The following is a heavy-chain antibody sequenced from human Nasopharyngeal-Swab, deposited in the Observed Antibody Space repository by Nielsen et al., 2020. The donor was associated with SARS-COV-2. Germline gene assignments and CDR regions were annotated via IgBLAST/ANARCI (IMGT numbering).Heavy chain of an antibody. CDR3: SSVGWYYYYYGMDV. Sequence: AGSLRLSCAASGFTFSSYEMNWVRQAPGKGLEWVSYISSSGSTIYYADSVKGRFTISRDNAKNSLYLQMNSLRAEDTAVYYCSSVGWYYYYYGMDVWGQGTTVTVSS. CDR2: ISSSGSTI. CDR1: GFTFSSYE. J-gene: IGHJ6*02. D-gene: IGHD6-19*01. V-gene: IGHV3-48*03.